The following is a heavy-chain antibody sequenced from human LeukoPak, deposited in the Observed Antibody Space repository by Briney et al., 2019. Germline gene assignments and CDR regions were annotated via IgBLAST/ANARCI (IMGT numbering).Heavy chain of an antibody. CDR2: IYYTDTY. D-gene: IGHD2/OR15-2a*01. J-gene: IGHJ4*02. CDR3: ARPPLGGSIGGDC. CDR1: GVSISSSRHY. V-gene: IGHV4-39*01. Sequence: PSETLSLSCTVSGVSISSSRHYWVCIRQPPGKGLESIGSIYYTDTYYYNPSLKSRVTISVDTSNNQFSLQLSSVTAADAAMYYCARPPLGGSIGGDCWGQGTLVTVSS.